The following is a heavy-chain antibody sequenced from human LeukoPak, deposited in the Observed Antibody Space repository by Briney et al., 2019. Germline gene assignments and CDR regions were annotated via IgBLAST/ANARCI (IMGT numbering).Heavy chain of an antibody. CDR2: IYYSGST. D-gene: IGHD7-27*01. CDR3: ARPAGDSYYYGLDV. Sequence: ETSETLSLTCTVSGGSISSSSYYWGWIRQPPGKGLEWIGSIYYSGSTYYNPSLKSRVTISVDTSKNQFSLKLSSVTAADTAVYCCARPAGDSYYYGLDVWGKGTTVTISS. J-gene: IGHJ6*04. V-gene: IGHV4-39*01. CDR1: GGSISSSSYY.